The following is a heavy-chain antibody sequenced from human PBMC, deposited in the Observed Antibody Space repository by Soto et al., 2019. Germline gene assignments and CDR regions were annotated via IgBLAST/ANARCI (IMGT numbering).Heavy chain of an antibody. CDR3: ARSSMVRGVIISLFDY. J-gene: IGHJ4*02. CDR1: GYTFTSYG. D-gene: IGHD3-10*01. CDR2: ISAYNGNT. Sequence: ASVKVSCKASGYTFTSYGISWVRQAPGQGLEWMGWISAYNGNTNYAQKLQGRVTMTTDTSTSTVYMKLRSLRSDDTAVYYCARSSMVRGVIISLFDYWGQGSLVTVSS. V-gene: IGHV1-18*01.